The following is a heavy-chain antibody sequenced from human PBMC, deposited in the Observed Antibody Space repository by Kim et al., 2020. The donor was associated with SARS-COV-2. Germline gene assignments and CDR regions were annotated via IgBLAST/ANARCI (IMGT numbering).Heavy chain of an antibody. Sequence: GGSLRLSCAASGFTFSSYSMNWVRQAPGKGLEWVSSISSSSSYIYYVDSVKGRFSISRDNAKNSLYLQMNSLRAEDTAVYYCARTFSNYGMDVWGQGTTVTVSS. CDR3: ARTFSNYGMDV. V-gene: IGHV3-21*01. D-gene: IGHD3-3*02. CDR2: ISSSSSYI. CDR1: GFTFSSYS. J-gene: IGHJ6*02.